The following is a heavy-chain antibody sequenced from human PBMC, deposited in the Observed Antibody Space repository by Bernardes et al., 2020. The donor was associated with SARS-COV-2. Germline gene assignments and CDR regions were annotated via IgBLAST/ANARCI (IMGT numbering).Heavy chain of an antibody. J-gene: IGHJ5*02. Sequence: ASVKVSCKASGYTFTGYYMHWVRQAPGQGLEWMGWINPNSGGTNYAQKFQGRVTMTRDTSISTAYMELSRLRSDDTAVYYGARDGEVVVVPAAHILPRGWFDPWGQGPLVTLSS. CDR1: GYTFTGYY. V-gene: IGHV1-2*02. D-gene: IGHD2-2*01. CDR3: ARDGEVVVVPAAHILPRGWFDP. CDR2: INPNSGGT.